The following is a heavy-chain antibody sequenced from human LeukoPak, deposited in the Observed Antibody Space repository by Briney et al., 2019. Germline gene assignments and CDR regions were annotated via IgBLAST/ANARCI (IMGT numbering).Heavy chain of an antibody. J-gene: IGHJ4*02. CDR1: GFTFSGYW. CDR3: ARLALSYYESSGFAY. V-gene: IGHV3-7*04. D-gene: IGHD3-22*01. CDR2: IKQDGSEK. Sequence: PGGSLRLSCAASGFTFSGYWMSWVRQAPGKGLEWVANIKQDGSEKYYVDSVKGRFTISRDNAKNSLFLQMNSLRAEDTAFYYCARLALSYYESSGFAYWGPETLVTVSS.